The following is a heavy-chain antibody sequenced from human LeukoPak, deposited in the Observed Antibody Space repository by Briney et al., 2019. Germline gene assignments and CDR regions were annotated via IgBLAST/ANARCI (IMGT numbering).Heavy chain of an antibody. Sequence: ESLKISCKGSGYSFTTYWIAWVRQMPGKGLEWMGIIYPGDSDTRYSPSFQGQVSISADKSISTAYLQWSSLKASDTAMYFCARHYGGPPGSIDSWGQGTLVTVSS. D-gene: IGHD4-23*01. CDR3: ARHYGGPPGSIDS. CDR1: GYSFTTYW. J-gene: IGHJ4*02. V-gene: IGHV5-51*01. CDR2: IYPGDSDT.